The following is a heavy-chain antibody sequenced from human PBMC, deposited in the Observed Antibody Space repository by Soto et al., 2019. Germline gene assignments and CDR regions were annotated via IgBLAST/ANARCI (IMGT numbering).Heavy chain of an antibody. V-gene: IGHV3-53*01. D-gene: IGHD6-19*01. J-gene: IGHJ6*01. Sequence: GGSLRLSCAASGFPVSSNYMSWVRQSPGKGLEWVSVIYSGGSTYYADSVKGRFTISRDNSKNTLYIQMNSLRAEDTAVYYCARVDSGWYGGYCDGMDVWGQGHXVTVS. CDR1: GFPVSSNY. CDR2: IYSGGST. CDR3: ARVDSGWYGGYCDGMDV.